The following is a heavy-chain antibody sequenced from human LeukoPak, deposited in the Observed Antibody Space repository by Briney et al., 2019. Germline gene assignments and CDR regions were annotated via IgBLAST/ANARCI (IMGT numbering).Heavy chain of an antibody. CDR3: AQTRMSYYYYGMDV. V-gene: IGHV3-23*01. CDR2: ISGSGGST. D-gene: IGHD2-8*01. J-gene: IGHJ6*02. CDR1: GFTFSSYA. Sequence: GGSLRLSCAASGFTFSSYAXXXXXXXPXXXXXXXXAISGSGGSTYYADSVKGRFTISRDNSKNMMYLQMNSLRAEDTAVYYCAQTRMSYYYYGMDVWGQGTTVTVSS.